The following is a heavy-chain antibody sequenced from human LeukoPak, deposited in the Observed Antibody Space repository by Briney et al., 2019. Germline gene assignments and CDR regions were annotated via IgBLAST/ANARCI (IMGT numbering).Heavy chain of an antibody. Sequence: GSVKVSCKASGYTFTGYYMHWVRQAPGQGLEWMGWINPNSGGTNYAQKFQGRVTMTRDTSISTASMELSRLRSDDTAVYYCAREGYCSRTSCYIYYYYYYMDVWGKGTTVTVSS. J-gene: IGHJ6*03. V-gene: IGHV1-2*02. D-gene: IGHD2-2*02. CDR1: GYTFTGYY. CDR3: AREGYCSRTSCYIYYYYYYMDV. CDR2: INPNSGGT.